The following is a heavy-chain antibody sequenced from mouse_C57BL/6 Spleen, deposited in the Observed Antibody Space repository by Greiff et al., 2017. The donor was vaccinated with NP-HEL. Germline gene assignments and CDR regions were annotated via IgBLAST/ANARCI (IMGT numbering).Heavy chain of an antibody. J-gene: IGHJ4*01. CDR1: GFTFSDYG. V-gene: IGHV5-17*01. Sequence: DVHLVESGGGLVKPGGSLKASCAASGFTFSDYGMHWVRQAPEKGLEWVAYISSGSSTIYYADTVKGRFTISRDNAKNTLFLQMTSLRSEDTAMYYCARGVYYGSSFYAMDYWGQGTSVTVSS. D-gene: IGHD1-1*01. CDR3: ARGVYYGSSFYAMDY. CDR2: ISSGSSTI.